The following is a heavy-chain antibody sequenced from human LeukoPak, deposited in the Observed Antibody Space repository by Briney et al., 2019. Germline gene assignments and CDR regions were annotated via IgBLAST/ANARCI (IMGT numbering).Heavy chain of an antibody. J-gene: IGHJ6*02. D-gene: IGHD3-10*01. CDR2: IYYSGST. V-gene: IGHV4-39*01. CDR3: ASRVLLWFGEEYYYYGMDV. CDR1: GSSISSSSYY. Sequence: SETLSLTCTVSGSSISSSSYYWGWIRQPPGKGLEWIGSIYYSGSTYYNPSLKSRVTISVDTSKNQFSLKLSSVTAADTAVYYCASRVLLWFGEEYYYYGMDVWGQGTTVTVSS.